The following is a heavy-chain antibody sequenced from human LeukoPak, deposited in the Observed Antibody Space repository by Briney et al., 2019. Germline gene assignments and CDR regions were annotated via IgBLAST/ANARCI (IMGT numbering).Heavy chain of an antibody. J-gene: IGHJ2*01. D-gene: IGHD2-15*01. V-gene: IGHV3-30-3*01. CDR2: ISYDGSNK. Sequence: PGGSLRLSCAASGFTFSSYAMHWVRQAPGKGLEWVAVISYDGSNKYYADSVKGRFTISRDNSKNTLYLQMNSLRAEDTAVYYCARDTCRSGGSCHYWYFDLWGRGTLVTVSS. CDR3: ARDTCRSGGSCHYWYFDL. CDR1: GFTFSSYA.